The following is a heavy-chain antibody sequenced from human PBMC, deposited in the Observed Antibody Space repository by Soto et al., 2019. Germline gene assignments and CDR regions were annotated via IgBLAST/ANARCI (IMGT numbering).Heavy chain of an antibody. CDR2: INPSGGST. D-gene: IGHD5-18*01. CDR1: GYSITSYY. CDR3: ARKSGYSYGTTLYYYYGMDV. V-gene: IGHV1-46*01. Sequence: ASVKVSCKASGYSITSYYMHWVRQAPGQGLELMGIINPSGGSTTYAQKFQGRVTITADESTSTAYMELSSLRSEDTAVYYCARKSGYSYGTTLYYYYGMDVWGQGTTVTVSS. J-gene: IGHJ6*02.